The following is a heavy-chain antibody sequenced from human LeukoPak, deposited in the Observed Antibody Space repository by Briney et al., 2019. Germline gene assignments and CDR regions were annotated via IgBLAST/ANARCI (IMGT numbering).Heavy chain of an antibody. D-gene: IGHD6-19*01. J-gene: IGHJ4*02. Sequence: PGGSLRLSCAASGFTFSSYWMSWVRQAPGKGLEWVSDISGSGGSTYYADSVKGRFTISRDNSKNTLYLQMNSLRAEDTAVYYCAKKRVAVAGTHYFDYWAREPWSPSPQ. CDR1: GFTFSSYW. CDR2: ISGSGGST. CDR3: AKKRVAVAGTHYFDY. V-gene: IGHV3-23*01.